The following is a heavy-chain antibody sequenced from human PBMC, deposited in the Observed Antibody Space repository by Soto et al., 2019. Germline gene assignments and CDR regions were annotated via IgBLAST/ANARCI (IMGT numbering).Heavy chain of an antibody. J-gene: IGHJ4*02. CDR2: IYYSGNT. CDR1: GASITSTTYF. CDR3: AKNLPRTCRFDY. Sequence: QLHLPESGPGLVKPSETLSLPCTLYGASITSTTYFLAWIRQPPGRGLEWVGSIYYSGNTHYNPSLKNRVTISVARSKNQFSLQMTSVTAADTAVYYCAKNLPRTCRFDYWGQGTLVTVSS. V-gene: IGHV4-39*01.